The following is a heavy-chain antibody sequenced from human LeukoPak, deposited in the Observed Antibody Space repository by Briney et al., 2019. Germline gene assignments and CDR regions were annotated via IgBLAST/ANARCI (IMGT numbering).Heavy chain of an antibody. Sequence: SETLSLTCAVSGGSLSSGGYSWSWIRQPPGKGLEWIGYIYHSGSTYYNPSLKSRVTISVDRSKNQFSLKLSSVTAADTAVYYCARGVYDFWSGYYVDYWGQGTLVTVSS. V-gene: IGHV4-30-2*01. D-gene: IGHD3-3*01. J-gene: IGHJ4*02. CDR3: ARGVYDFWSGYYVDY. CDR1: GGSLSSGGYS. CDR2: IYHSGST.